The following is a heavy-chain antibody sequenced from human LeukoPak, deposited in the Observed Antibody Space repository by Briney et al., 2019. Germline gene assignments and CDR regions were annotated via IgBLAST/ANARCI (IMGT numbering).Heavy chain of an antibody. CDR3: ARVGSVFFQGYRYTVNDAFDI. CDR1: GFTFDDYG. V-gene: IGHV3-20*04. Sequence: GGSLRLSCAASGFTFDDYGMSWVRQAPGEGLEWVSGINWNGGSTGYADSVKGRFTISRDNAKNSLYLQMNSLRAEDTALYYCARVGSVFFQGYRYTVNDAFDIWGQGTMVTVSS. J-gene: IGHJ3*02. CDR2: INWNGGST. D-gene: IGHD3-16*02.